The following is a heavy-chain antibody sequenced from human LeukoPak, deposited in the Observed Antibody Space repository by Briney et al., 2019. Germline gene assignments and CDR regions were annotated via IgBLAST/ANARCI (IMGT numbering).Heavy chain of an antibody. D-gene: IGHD6-13*01. CDR1: GYTFTSYY. CDR2: INPSGGST. CDR3: ARDQGRSSRWYSHWGYFDL. Sequence: GASVKVSCKASGYTFTSYYMHWVRQAPGQGLEWMGIINPSGGSTSYAQKFQGRVTMTRDMSTSTVYMELSSLRSEDTAVYYCARDQGRSSRWYSHWGYFDLWGRGTLVTVSS. J-gene: IGHJ2*01. V-gene: IGHV1-46*01.